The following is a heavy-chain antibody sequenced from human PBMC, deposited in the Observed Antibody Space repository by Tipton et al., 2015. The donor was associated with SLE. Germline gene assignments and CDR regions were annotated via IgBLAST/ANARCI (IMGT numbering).Heavy chain of an antibody. Sequence: TLSLTCAVSGYPISSGYYWGWIRQPPGKGLEWIGSIYHSGSTYYNPSLKSRVAISVDTSKNQFSLKLSSVTAADTAIYYCARHVYSSDKYTHYGMDVWGQGTTVTVSS. J-gene: IGHJ6*02. CDR3: ARHVYSSDKYTHYGMDV. CDR2: IYHSGST. D-gene: IGHD6-19*01. V-gene: IGHV4-38-2*01. CDR1: GYPISSGYY.